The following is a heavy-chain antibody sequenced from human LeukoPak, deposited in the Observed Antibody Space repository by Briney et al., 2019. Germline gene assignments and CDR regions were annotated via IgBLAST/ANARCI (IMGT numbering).Heavy chain of an antibody. Sequence: GSLRLSCTVSGFTVSSNSMSWVRQAPGKGLEWVSFIYSDNTHYADSVKGRFVISRDNSKNTVYLQMNSLRVDDTARYYCAQDGAWLRFDHWGQGTLVTVSS. CDR2: IYSDNT. D-gene: IGHD5-12*01. J-gene: IGHJ4*02. CDR3: AQDGAWLRFDH. V-gene: IGHV3-53*01. CDR1: GFTVSSNS.